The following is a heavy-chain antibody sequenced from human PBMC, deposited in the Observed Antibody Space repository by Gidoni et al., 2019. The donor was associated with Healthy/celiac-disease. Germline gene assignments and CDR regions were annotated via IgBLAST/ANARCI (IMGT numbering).Heavy chain of an antibody. CDR3: ARDRSPKRELRTDWFDP. D-gene: IGHD1-7*01. Sequence: QVQLVQSVSEVTKPGSSVKVSCKASGGPCSSYAISWVRPAPAHGLEWVGGIIPIFGTANYAQKFQGRVTISADESTSTAYLELSSLRSEDTAVYYCARDRSPKRELRTDWFDPWGQGTLVTVSS. CDR1: GGPCSSYA. V-gene: IGHV1-69*01. CDR2: IIPIFGTA. J-gene: IGHJ5*02.